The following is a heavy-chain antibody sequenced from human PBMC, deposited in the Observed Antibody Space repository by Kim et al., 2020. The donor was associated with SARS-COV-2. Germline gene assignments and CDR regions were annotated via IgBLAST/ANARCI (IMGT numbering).Heavy chain of an antibody. CDR1: GFTFSSYG. V-gene: IGHV3-30*18. J-gene: IGHJ4*02. Sequence: GGSLRLSCAASGFTFSSYGMHWVRQAPGKGLEWVAVISYDGSNKYYADSVKGRFTISRDNSKNTLYLQMNSLRAEDTAVYYCAKDPYDYVWGSYRHNYFDFWGQGTLVTVSS. CDR2: ISYDGSNK. CDR3: AKDPYDYVWGSYRHNYFDF. D-gene: IGHD3-16*02.